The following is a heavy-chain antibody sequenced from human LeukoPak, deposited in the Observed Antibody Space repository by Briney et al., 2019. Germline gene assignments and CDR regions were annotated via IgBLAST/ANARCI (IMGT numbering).Heavy chain of an antibody. V-gene: IGHV1-18*01. CDR3: ARDPSHDSSGYPC. CDR2: ISAYNGNT. D-gene: IGHD3-22*01. J-gene: IGHJ4*02. Sequence: ASVKVPCKASGYTFTSYGISWVRQAPGQGLEWMGWISAYNGNTNYAQKLQGRVTITTDTSTSTAYMELRSLRSDDTAVYYCARDPSHDSSGYPCWGQGTLVTVX. CDR1: GYTFTSYG.